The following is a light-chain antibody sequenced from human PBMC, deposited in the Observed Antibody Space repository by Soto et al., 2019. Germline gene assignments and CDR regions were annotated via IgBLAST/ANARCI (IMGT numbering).Light chain of an antibody. J-gene: IGKJ1*01. Sequence: DIQMTQSPSNVSRSXGDRVTITXXASQTISSWLAWYQQKPGKAPKLLIYKASTLKSGVPSRFSGSGSGTEFTLTISSLQPDDFATYYCQHYNSYSEAFGQGTKVDIK. CDR1: QTISSW. CDR3: QHYNSYSEA. V-gene: IGKV1-5*03. CDR2: KAS.